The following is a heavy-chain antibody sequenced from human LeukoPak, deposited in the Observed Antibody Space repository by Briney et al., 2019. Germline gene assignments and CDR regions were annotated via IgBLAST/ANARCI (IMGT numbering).Heavy chain of an antibody. CDR2: LSYDGSNS. J-gene: IGHJ4*02. CDR1: GFTFSSFG. CDR3: ARDLLTFYYDSSGYYPDY. Sequence: GGSLRLSCAASGFTFSSFGMHWVRQAPGKGLEWVAVLSYDGSNSYYADSVKGRFTISRDNAKNTLYLQMNSLRVEDTAVHYCARDLLTFYYDSSGYYPDYWGQGTLVTVSS. D-gene: IGHD3-22*01. V-gene: IGHV3-30*03.